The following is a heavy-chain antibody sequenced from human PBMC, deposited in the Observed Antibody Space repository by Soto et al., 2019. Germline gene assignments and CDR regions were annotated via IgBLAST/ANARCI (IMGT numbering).Heavy chain of an antibody. CDR3: ARDRSSSSWYYYYGMGV. CDR1: GYTFTGYY. V-gene: IGHV1-2*02. J-gene: IGHJ6*02. CDR2: INPNSGGT. Sequence: ASVKVSCKASGYTFTGYYMHWVRQAPGQGLEWMGWINPNSGGTNYAQKFQGRVTMTRDTSISTAYMELSRLRSDDMAVYYCARDRSSSSWYYYYGMGVWGQGTTVTVSS. D-gene: IGHD6-13*01.